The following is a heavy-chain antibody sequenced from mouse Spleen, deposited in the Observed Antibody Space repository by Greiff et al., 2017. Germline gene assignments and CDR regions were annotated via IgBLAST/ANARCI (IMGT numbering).Heavy chain of an antibody. CDR2: ISSGSSTI. Sequence: EVKVVESGGGLVKPGGSLKLSCAASGFTFSDYGMHWVRQAPEKGLEWVAYISSGSSTIYYADTVKGRFTISRDNAKNTLFLQMTSLRSEDTAMYYCARGWIPYAMDYWGQGTSVTVSS. J-gene: IGHJ4*01. CDR1: GFTFSDYG. CDR3: ARGWIPYAMDY. V-gene: IGHV5-17*01. D-gene: IGHD2-3*01.